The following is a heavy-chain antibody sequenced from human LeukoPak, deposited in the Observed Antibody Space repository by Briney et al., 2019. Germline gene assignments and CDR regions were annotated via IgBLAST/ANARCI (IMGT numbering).Heavy chain of an antibody. Sequence: PSETLSLTCSVSGGSITSSSYYWGWIRQPPEKGLEWIGSIYYTGGTYYSPSLKSRVTISVDTSKNQFSLKLSSVTAADTAVYYCARHGGTRVTLVQVYYFDYWGQGTLVTVSS. D-gene: IGHD4-11*01. V-gene: IGHV4-39*01. CDR3: ARHGGTRVTLVQVYYFDY. CDR2: IYYTGGT. J-gene: IGHJ4*02. CDR1: GGSITSSSYY.